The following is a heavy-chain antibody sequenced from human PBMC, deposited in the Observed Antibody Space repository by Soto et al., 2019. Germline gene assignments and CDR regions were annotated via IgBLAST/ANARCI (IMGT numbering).Heavy chain of an antibody. CDR1: GFSLNTRGVG. CDR3: XXXXXXXXXGHYYFDY. J-gene: IGHJ4*02. V-gene: IGHV2-5*02. CDR2: ISWDGEK. Sequence: QITLKESGPTLVKPTQTLTLTCTFSGFSLNTRGVGVGWIRQPPGKALEWLALISWDGEKRYSPSLKSRLTXXXXXXXXXXXXXXXXXXXXXXXXXXXXXXXXXXXXGHYYFDYWGQGTLVTVSS.